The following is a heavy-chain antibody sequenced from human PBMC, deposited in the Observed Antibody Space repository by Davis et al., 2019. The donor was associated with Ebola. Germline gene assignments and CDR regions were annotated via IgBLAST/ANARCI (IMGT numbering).Heavy chain of an antibody. Sequence: GESLKISCAASGFTFSSYAMHWVRQAPGKGLEWVAVIWYDGSNKYYADSVKGRFTISRDNSKNTLYLQMNSLRAEDTAVYYCAREYSSGALGYYGMDVWGQGTTVTVSS. CDR1: GFTFSSYA. J-gene: IGHJ6*02. CDR3: AREYSSGALGYYGMDV. V-gene: IGHV3-33*08. D-gene: IGHD3-22*01. CDR2: IWYDGSNK.